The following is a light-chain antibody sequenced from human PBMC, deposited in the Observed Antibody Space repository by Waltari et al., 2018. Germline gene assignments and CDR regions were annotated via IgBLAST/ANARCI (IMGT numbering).Light chain of an antibody. Sequence: SYELIQPPSVSVSPGQTASITCSGDKLGEKYVCWYLQKPGQSPVLVIYQDSKGPSGITERFSGSNSGNTATLTISGTQAMDEADYYCQAWDSSTGVFGGGTKLTVL. CDR1: KLGEKY. CDR2: QDS. J-gene: IGLJ2*01. CDR3: QAWDSSTGV. V-gene: IGLV3-1*01.